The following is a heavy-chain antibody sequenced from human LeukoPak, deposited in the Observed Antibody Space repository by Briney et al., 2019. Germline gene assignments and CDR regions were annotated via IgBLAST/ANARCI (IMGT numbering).Heavy chain of an antibody. D-gene: IGHD7-27*01. J-gene: IGHJ6*03. CDR3: AKGLGNYYYYMDV. V-gene: IGHV3-30*02. CDR1: GFTFSSYG. Sequence: RGSLRLSCAASGFTFSSYGMHWVRQAPGKGLEWVAFIRYDGSNKYYADSVKGRFTISRDNSKNTLYLQMNSLRAEDTAVYYCAKGLGNYYYYMDVWGKGTTVTVSS. CDR2: IRYDGSNK.